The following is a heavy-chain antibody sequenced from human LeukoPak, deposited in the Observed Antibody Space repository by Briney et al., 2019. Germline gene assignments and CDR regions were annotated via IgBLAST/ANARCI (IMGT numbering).Heavy chain of an antibody. J-gene: IGHJ4*02. CDR3: ARGYYYGSGSYVLDY. CDR2: IIPIFGTA. Sequence: GASVKVSCKASGGTFSSYAISWVRQAPGQGLEWMGGIIPIFGTANYAQKFEGRVTITADESTSTAYMELSSLRSEDTAVCYCARGYYYGSGSYVLDYWGQGTLVTVSS. CDR1: GGTFSSYA. D-gene: IGHD3-10*01. V-gene: IGHV1-69*13.